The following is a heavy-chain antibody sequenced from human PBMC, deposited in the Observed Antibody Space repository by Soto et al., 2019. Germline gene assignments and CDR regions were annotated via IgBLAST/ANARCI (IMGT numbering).Heavy chain of an antibody. D-gene: IGHD3-22*01. J-gene: IGHJ3*02. CDR1: GGSISSGDYY. CDR2: IYYSGST. V-gene: IGHV4-30-4*01. CDR3: ARVYYYDSSGYYDPDAFDI. Sequence: PSETLSLTCTVSGGSISSGDYYWSWIRQPPGKGLEWIGYIYYSGSTYYNPSLKSRVTISVDTSKNQFSLKLSSVTAADTAVYYCARVYYYDSSGYYDPDAFDIWGQGTMVTVSS.